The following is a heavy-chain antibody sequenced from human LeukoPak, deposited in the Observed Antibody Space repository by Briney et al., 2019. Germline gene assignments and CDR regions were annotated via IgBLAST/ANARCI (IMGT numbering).Heavy chain of an antibody. CDR3: ARGPNPSSRAVVTPIDY. V-gene: IGHV3-66*01. J-gene: IGHJ4*02. D-gene: IGHD4-23*01. Sequence: GGSLRLSCAASGFTVSSNYMSWVRQAPGKGLEWVSVIYSGGSTYYADSVKGRFTISRDNSKNTLYLQMNSLRAEDTAVYYCARGPNPSSRAVVTPIDYWGQGTLVTVSS. CDR2: IYSGGST. CDR1: GFTVSSNY.